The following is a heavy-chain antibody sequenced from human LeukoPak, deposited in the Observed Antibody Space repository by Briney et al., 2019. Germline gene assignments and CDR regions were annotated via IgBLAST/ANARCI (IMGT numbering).Heavy chain of an antibody. CDR2: INSDGSHT. CDR1: EFTFNKYW. J-gene: IGHJ4*02. Sequence: PGGSLRLSCTASEFTFNKYWMHWVRQAPGKGLVWVSRINSDGSHTDYADSVKGRFTISRDNSKNALYLQVNSLRADDAALYYCAKSHYYGSGSIDYWGQGTLVTVSS. CDR3: AKSHYYGSGSIDY. D-gene: IGHD3-10*01. V-gene: IGHV3-74*01.